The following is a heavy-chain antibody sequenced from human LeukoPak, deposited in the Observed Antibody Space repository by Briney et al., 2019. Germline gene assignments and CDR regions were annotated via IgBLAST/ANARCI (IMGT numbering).Heavy chain of an antibody. Sequence: GGSLRLSCAASGFTFSSYAMSWVRQAPGKGLEWVSAISGSGGSTYYADSVKGRFTISRDNSKNTLYLQMNSLRVEDTAVYYCAKSPYGDYAGDYYYYMDVWGKGTTVTVSS. CDR2: ISGSGGST. D-gene: IGHD4-17*01. V-gene: IGHV3-23*01. J-gene: IGHJ6*03. CDR1: GFTFSSYA. CDR3: AKSPYGDYAGDYYYYMDV.